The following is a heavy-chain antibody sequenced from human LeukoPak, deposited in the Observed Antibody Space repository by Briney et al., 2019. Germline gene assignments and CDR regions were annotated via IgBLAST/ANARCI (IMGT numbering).Heavy chain of an antibody. D-gene: IGHD3-10*01. CDR1: GGLISRGGYQ. CDR2: IYYSGST. CDR3: ARDYYGAGIFDY. Sequence: SLTLSLTCTVSGGLISRGGYQWRRVRQPPGKGLEWNGYIYYSGSTYYNPSLKSRVTISVDTSKNQFSLKLSSVTAADTAVYDCARDYYGAGIFDYWGQGTLVTVST. J-gene: IGHJ4*02. V-gene: IGHV4-31*03.